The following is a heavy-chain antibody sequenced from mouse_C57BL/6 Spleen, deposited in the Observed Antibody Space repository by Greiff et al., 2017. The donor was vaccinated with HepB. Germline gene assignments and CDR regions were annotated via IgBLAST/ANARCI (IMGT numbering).Heavy chain of an antibody. J-gene: IGHJ2*01. CDR2: ISDGGSYT. CDR1: GFTFSSYA. CDR3: ARDGSGNYFDY. Sequence: EVMLVESGGGLVKPGGSLKLSCAASGFTFSSYAMSWVRQTPEKRLEWVATISDGGSYTYYPDNVKGRFTISRDNAKNNLYLQMSHLKSEDTAMYYCARDGSGNYFDYWGQGTTLTVSS. D-gene: IGHD1-3*01. V-gene: IGHV5-4*01.